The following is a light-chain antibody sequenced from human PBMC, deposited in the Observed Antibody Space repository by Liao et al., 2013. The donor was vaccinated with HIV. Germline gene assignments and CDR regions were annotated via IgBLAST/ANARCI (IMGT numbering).Light chain of an antibody. J-gene: IGLJ2*01. V-gene: IGLV3-21*04. CDR3: QVWDSSSNHVV. Sequence: SYVLTQPPSVSVAPGKTASITCGGNNIGSKTVNWYQQRPGQAPVLVIFYDNDRPSGTPARFSGSNSGNTATLTITRVEAGDEADYYCQVWDSSSNHVVFGGGTKLTVL. CDR2: YDN. CDR1: NIGSKT.